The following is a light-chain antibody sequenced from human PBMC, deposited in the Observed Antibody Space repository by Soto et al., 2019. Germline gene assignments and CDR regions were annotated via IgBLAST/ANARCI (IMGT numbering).Light chain of an antibody. Sequence: QSVLTQPPSASGTPGQRVTISCSGSSSNIGSNYVYWYQQLPGTAPTLLIYRNDQRPSGVPDRFSGSKSGTSASLAISGLRSEDEADYYCAAWDDRLSGWVFGGGTKLTVL. J-gene: IGLJ3*02. V-gene: IGLV1-47*01. CDR2: RND. CDR3: AAWDDRLSGWV. CDR1: SSNIGSNY.